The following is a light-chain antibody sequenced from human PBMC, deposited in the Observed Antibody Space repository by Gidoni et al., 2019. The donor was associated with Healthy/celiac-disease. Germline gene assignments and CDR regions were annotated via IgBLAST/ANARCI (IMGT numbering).Light chain of an antibody. CDR1: QSVSSY. CDR3: QQRSNWPPWT. CDR2: DAS. V-gene: IGKV3-11*01. Sequence: EIVLTQSPATLSLSPGERATLSCRASQSVSSYLAWYQQKPGQAPRLLIYDASNRATGIPARFSGSGSGTDFTLTISSLEPEDFAVDYCQQRSNWPPWTFXXXTKVEIK. J-gene: IGKJ1*01.